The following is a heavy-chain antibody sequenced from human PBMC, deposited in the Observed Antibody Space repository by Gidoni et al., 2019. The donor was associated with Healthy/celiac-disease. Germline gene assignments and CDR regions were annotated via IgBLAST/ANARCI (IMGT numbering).Heavy chain of an antibody. V-gene: IGHV4-34*01. J-gene: IGHJ4*02. Sequence: QVQLQQWGAGLLKPSETLSLTCAVYGGSFSGYYWSWIRQPPGKGLEWIGEINHSGSTNYNPSLKSRVTISVDTAKNQFSRKLGSVTAADTAVYYCAALIGGRPWGGGSRQLRFDYWGQGTLVTVSS. CDR1: GGSFSGYY. CDR3: AALIGGRPWGGGSRQLRFDY. CDR2: INHSGST. D-gene: IGHD1-26*01.